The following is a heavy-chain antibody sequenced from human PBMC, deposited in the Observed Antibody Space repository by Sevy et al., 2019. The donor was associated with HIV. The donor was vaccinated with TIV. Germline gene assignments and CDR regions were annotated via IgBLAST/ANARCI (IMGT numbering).Heavy chain of an antibody. V-gene: IGHV3-66*01. CDR2: IFSGGNT. Sequence: GGSLRLSCAASGFTVSGNYMSWVRQAPGKGLEWVSGIFSGGNTHFADTVNGRFTISRDNSKNTLSLQMNSLSAEDTAVYYCARAVEDYSDSSAWDWYFDLWGRGTLVTVSS. D-gene: IGHD3-22*01. CDR1: GFTVSGNY. CDR3: ARAVEDYSDSSAWDWYFDL. J-gene: IGHJ2*01.